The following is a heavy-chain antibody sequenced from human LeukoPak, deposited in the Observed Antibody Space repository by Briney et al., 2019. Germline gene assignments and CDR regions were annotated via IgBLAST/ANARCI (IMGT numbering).Heavy chain of an antibody. V-gene: IGHV3-43D*03. CDR1: GFTFHDYS. J-gene: IGHJ4*02. Sequence: PGGSLRLSCAASGFTFHDYSMHWVRQVPGKGLEWVSLVSWNGLGTYYADSVRGRFTGSRDNTKNSLFLQMNSLRIEDTALYYCAKDGAVGSSRSYFDSWGQGTLVTVSS. D-gene: IGHD3-10*01. CDR2: VSWNGLGT. CDR3: AKDGAVGSSRSYFDS.